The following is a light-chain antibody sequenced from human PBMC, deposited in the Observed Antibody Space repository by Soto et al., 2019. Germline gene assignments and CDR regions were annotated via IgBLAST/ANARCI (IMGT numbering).Light chain of an antibody. J-gene: IGKJ5*01. CDR2: GAS. CDR3: QQYNNWPRIT. CDR1: QSVSSSY. Sequence: EIVYSQSQRTLSLCPRENATLSCRASQSVSSSYLAWYQQNPGQAPRLLIYGASTRATGIPARFSGSGSGTEFTLTISSLQSDDFAVYYCQQYNNWPRITFCLGTRLEI. V-gene: IGKV3-15*01.